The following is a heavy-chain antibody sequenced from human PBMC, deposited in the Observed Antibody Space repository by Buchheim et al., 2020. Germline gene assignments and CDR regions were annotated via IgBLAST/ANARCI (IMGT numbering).Heavy chain of an antibody. V-gene: IGHV3-48*03. CDR2: ISSSGSTK. Sequence: EVQLVESGGGLVLPGGSLRLSCAVAGFTFSSFEMNWVRQAPGKGLEWVSYISSSGSTKYYADSVKGRFTISRANAENSLYLPMNSLRVEDTAAYYCASLKGRTGTGYGMDVWGQGTT. CDR1: GFTFSSFE. CDR3: ASLKGRTGTGYGMDV. J-gene: IGHJ6*02. D-gene: IGHD1-1*01.